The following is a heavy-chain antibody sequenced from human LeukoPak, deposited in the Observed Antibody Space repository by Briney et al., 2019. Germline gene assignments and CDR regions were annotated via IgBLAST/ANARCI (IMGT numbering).Heavy chain of an antibody. V-gene: IGHV4-4*07. CDR1: GASISSHY. CDR3: ARWSRHGSGSYYKGYYYYYYMDV. J-gene: IGHJ6*03. Sequence: SETLSLTCQVSGASISSHYWSWIRQPAGQGLEWIGRMYTSGSSAYNPSLESRIAMSVDTSKNQFSLKMTSVTAADTAVYYCARWSRHGSGSYYKGYYYYYYMDVWGEGTTVTISS. CDR2: MYTSGSS. D-gene: IGHD3-10*01.